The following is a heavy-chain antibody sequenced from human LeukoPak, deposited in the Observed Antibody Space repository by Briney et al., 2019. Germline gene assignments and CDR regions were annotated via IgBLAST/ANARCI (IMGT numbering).Heavy chain of an antibody. CDR3: ARHPGGYCSGGSCYFDY. Sequence: GSLRLSCAASGFTFSSYWMHWVRQAPGKGLEWIGSIYYSGSTYYNPSLKSRVTISVDTSKNQFSLKLSSVTAADTAVYYCARHPGGYCSGGSCYFDYWGQGTLVTVSS. V-gene: IGHV4-39*01. J-gene: IGHJ4*02. CDR2: IYYSGST. CDR1: GFTFSSYW. D-gene: IGHD2-15*01.